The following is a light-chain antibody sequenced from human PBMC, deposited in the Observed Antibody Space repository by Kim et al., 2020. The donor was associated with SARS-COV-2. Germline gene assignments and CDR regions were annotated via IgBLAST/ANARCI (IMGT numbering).Light chain of an antibody. J-gene: IGKJ4*01. V-gene: IGKV1-5*03. CDR1: QSISSW. CDR2: KAS. CDR3: QQYKTYSPLT. Sequence: DIQMTQSPSTLSASVGDRVTITCRASQSISSWLAWYQQKPGKAPNLLIYKASSLGTGVPSRFSGRGSETEFTLTISSLQPDDFATYYCQQYKTYSPLTFGGGTKVDIK.